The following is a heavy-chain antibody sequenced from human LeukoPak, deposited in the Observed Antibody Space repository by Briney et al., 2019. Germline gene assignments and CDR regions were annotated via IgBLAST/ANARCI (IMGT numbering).Heavy chain of an antibody. CDR3: AKGRSFGVVTTSDY. Sequence: PGGSLRLSCAASGFTFSSYAMSWVRQAPGKGLEWVSAISGSGGSTYYADSVKGRFTISRDNSKNTLYLQMNSLRAEDTAVYYCAKGRSFGVVTTSDYWGQGTLVTVSS. CDR1: GFTFSSYA. CDR2: ISGSGGST. V-gene: IGHV3-23*01. D-gene: IGHD3-3*01. J-gene: IGHJ4*02.